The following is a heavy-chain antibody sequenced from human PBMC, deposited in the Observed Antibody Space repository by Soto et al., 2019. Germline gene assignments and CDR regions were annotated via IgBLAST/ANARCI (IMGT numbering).Heavy chain of an antibody. CDR1: GFTFSDYY. V-gene: IGHV3-11*01. CDR2: ISSSGSNI. Sequence: QVQLVESGGGLVKPGGSLRLSCAASGFTFSDYYMSWIRQAPGKGLEWVSYISSSGSNIYYADSVKGRFTISRDNAKNLLQLQMNSRRAEAAVVYYGAGGGSSGWYRDAFDIWGQGTMVTVSS. D-gene: IGHD6-19*01. J-gene: IGHJ3*02. CDR3: AGGGSSGWYRDAFDI.